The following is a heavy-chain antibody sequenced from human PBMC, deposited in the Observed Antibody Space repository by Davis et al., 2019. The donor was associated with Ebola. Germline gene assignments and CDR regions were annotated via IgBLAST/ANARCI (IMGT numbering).Heavy chain of an antibody. CDR2: ISSSSSYI. CDR1: GFTFSSYS. V-gene: IGHV3-21*01. J-gene: IGHJ4*02. CDR3: ARDLPDPGRPFDY. Sequence: GESLKISCAASGFTFSSYSMNWVRQAPGKGLEWVSSISSSSSYIYYADSVKGRFTISRDNAKNSLYLQMNSLRAEDTAVYYYARDLPDPGRPFDYWGQGTLVTVSS.